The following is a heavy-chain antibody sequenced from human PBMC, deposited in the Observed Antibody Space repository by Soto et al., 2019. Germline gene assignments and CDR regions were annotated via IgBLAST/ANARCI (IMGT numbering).Heavy chain of an antibody. D-gene: IGHD1-1*01. Sequence: TGGSLRLSCAASGFTVNNNYMSWVRQAPGKGLEWVSVIYSGGSTYYADSVKGRFTISRDNSKNTLYLQMNALRVEDTGVYYCTRGPRPTSTGTGAFWGQGTLVTVSS. CDR2: IYSGGST. CDR1: GFTVNNNY. J-gene: IGHJ4*02. CDR3: TRGPRPTSTGTGAF. V-gene: IGHV3-53*01.